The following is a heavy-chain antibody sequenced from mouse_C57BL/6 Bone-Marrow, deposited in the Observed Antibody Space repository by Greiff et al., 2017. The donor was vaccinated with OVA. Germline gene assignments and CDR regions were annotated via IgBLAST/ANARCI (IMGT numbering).Heavy chain of an antibody. CDR2: IHPNSGST. CDR1: GYTFTSYW. D-gene: IGHD3-1*01. CDR3: ARRYSGLHWYFDV. V-gene: IGHV1-64*01. J-gene: IGHJ1*03. Sequence: VQLQQPGAELVKPGASVKLSCKASGYTFTSYWMHWVKQRPGQGLEWIGMIHPNSGSTNYNEKFKSKATLTVDKSSSTAYMQLSSLTSEASAVYYCARRYSGLHWYFDVWGTGTTVTVSS.